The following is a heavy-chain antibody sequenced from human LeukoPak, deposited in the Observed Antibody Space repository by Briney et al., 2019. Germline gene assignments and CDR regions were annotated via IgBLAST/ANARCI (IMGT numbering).Heavy chain of an antibody. Sequence: NHGESLKISCKGSGYSFTSYWIGWVRQMPGKGLEWMGIIYPGDSDTRYSPSFQGQVTISADKSISTAYLQWSSLKASDTAMYYCARIRRYYDILTGLHDAFDIWGQGTMVTVSS. D-gene: IGHD3-9*01. CDR3: ARIRRYYDILTGLHDAFDI. CDR1: GYSFTSYW. CDR2: IYPGDSDT. V-gene: IGHV5-51*01. J-gene: IGHJ3*02.